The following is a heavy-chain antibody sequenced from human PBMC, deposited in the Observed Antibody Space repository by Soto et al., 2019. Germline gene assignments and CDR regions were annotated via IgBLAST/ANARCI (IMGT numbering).Heavy chain of an antibody. V-gene: IGHV1-69*01. CDR3: ATNYYDGSGHYFIFEH. Sequence: QVQLVQSGAEVKKPGSSVKVSCKASGRTSNNYAISWVRQAPGIGFEWLGVIIPIGGTPEHAQKFQGRVTISADESTNTAYMELSSLRSEDTAVYYCATNYYDGSGHYFIFEHWGQGTLVTVSS. J-gene: IGHJ4*02. CDR1: GRTSNNYA. D-gene: IGHD3-22*01. CDR2: IIPIGGTP.